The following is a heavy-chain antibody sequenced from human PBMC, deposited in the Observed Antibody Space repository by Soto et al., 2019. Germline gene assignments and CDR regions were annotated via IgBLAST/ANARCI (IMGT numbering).Heavy chain of an antibody. Sequence: SGPTPVNPTQTLTLTCTFSGFSLSTSGMCVSWIRQPPGKALEWLALIDWDDDKYYSTSLKTRLTISKDTSKNQVVLTMTNMDPADTATYYCAGLRYSRSWSYRVDVCGPGTRVTLAS. CDR3: AGLRYSRSWSYRVDV. V-gene: IGHV2-70*01. CDR2: IDWDDDK. J-gene: IGHJ6*02. CDR1: GFSLSTSGMC. D-gene: IGHD6-13*01.